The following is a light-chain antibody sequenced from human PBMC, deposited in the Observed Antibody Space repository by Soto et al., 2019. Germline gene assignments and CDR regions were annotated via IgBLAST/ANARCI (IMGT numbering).Light chain of an antibody. CDR1: QTISSW. Sequence: DIKMTQSPSTLSGSVGDRVTITCRASQTISSWLAWYQQKPGKAPKLLIYDASILQTGVPSRFSGSASGTEFTLTISSLQPDDFATYYCQQYNSYSVTFGQGTRLEIK. V-gene: IGKV1-5*01. CDR3: QQYNSYSVT. J-gene: IGKJ5*01. CDR2: DAS.